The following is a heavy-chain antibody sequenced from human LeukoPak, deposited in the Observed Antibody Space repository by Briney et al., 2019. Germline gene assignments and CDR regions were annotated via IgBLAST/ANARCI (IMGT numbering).Heavy chain of an antibody. D-gene: IGHD5-18*01. CDR2: ISYDGSNK. CDR3: ARAHLREYSYDVFDV. V-gene: IGHV3-30-3*01. CDR1: GFTFSSYA. Sequence: GGSLRLSCAASGFTFSSYAMHWVRQAPGKGLEWVAVISYDGSNKYYADSVKGRFTISRDNSKNTLYLQMNSLRAEDTAVYYCARAHLREYSYDVFDVWGQGTMVTVSS. J-gene: IGHJ3*01.